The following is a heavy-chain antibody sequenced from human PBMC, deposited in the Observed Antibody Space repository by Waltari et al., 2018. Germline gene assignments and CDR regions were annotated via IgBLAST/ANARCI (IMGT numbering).Heavy chain of an antibody. CDR2: ISYDGSNK. CDR1: GFTFSSYA. V-gene: IGHV3-30-3*01. Sequence: QVQLVESGGGVVQPGRSLRLSCSASGFTFSSYAMHWVRQAPGKGLEWVAVISYDGSNKYYADSVKGRFTISRDNSKNTLYLQMNSLRAEDTAVYYCAREEVGGYWGQGTLVTVSS. D-gene: IGHD3-16*01. CDR3: AREEVGGY. J-gene: IGHJ4*02.